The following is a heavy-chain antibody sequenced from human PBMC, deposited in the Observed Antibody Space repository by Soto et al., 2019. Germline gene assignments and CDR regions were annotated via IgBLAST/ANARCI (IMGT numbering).Heavy chain of an antibody. CDR2: IYYSGST. D-gene: IGHD5-18*01. CDR3: ARGSRYSYGYDVHYYYYMDV. J-gene: IGHJ6*03. CDR1: GGSISSYY. Sequence: QVQLQESGPGLVKPSETLSLTCTVSGGSISSYYWSWIRQPPGKGLGWIGYIYYSGSTNYNSSLKSRVTISVDTSKNQFSLKLSSVTAADTAVYYCARGSRYSYGYDVHYYYYMDVWGKGTTVTVSS. V-gene: IGHV4-59*01.